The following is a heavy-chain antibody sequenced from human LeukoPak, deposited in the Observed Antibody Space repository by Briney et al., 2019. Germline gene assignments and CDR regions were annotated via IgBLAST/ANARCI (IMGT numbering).Heavy chain of an antibody. CDR3: ARSGYSYDYAFDT. CDR1: GGSTSSYY. Sequence: PSETLSLTCTVSGGSTSSYYWSWIRQPPGKGLEWIGYIYYSGSINYNPSLKSRVTISVDTSKNQFSLKLSSVTAADTAVYYCARSGYSYDYAFDTWGQGTMVTVSS. D-gene: IGHD5-18*01. V-gene: IGHV4-59*01. J-gene: IGHJ3*02. CDR2: IYYSGSI.